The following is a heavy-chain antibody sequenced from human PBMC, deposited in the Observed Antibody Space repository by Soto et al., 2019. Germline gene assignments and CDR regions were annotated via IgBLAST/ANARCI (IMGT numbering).Heavy chain of an antibody. CDR2: ISSSSSYT. Sequence: GGSLRLSCAASGFTFSDYYMSWIRQAPGKGLEWVSYISSSSSYTNYADSVKGRFTISRDNAKNSLYLQMNSLRAEDTAVYYCARVKRGAGNYYDSSGYYYFHGMDVWGQGTTVTVSS. V-gene: IGHV3-11*06. J-gene: IGHJ6*02. CDR3: ARVKRGAGNYYDSSGYYYFHGMDV. D-gene: IGHD3-22*01. CDR1: GFTFSDYY.